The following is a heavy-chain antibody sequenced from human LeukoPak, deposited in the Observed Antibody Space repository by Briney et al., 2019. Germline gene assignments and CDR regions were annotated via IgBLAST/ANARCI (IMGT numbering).Heavy chain of an antibody. J-gene: IGHJ4*02. CDR1: GYSISSNHW. CDR2: IFYAGST. Sequence: SDTLSLTCAVSGYSISSNHWWGWIRQPPGKGLEWIGYIFYAGSTYYNPSLKSRVTMSVDTSKNQFSLRLSSVTAVDTAVYYCARSPDSSSWYGVFDYWGQGTLVTVSS. V-gene: IGHV4-28*01. CDR3: ARSPDSSSWYGVFDY. D-gene: IGHD6-13*01.